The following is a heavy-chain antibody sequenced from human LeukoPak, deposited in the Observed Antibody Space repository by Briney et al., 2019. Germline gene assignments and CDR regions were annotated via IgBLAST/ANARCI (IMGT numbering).Heavy chain of an antibody. J-gene: IGHJ4*02. V-gene: IGHV5-51*01. D-gene: IGHD2-2*01. CDR1: GYSFTTHW. CDR3: ARLNIVVVPAANGEFDY. Sequence: GESLKISCKGSGYSFTTHWIGWVRQLPGKGLEWMGIIYPGDSDTRYSPSFQGQVTISADKSISTAYLQWSSLKASDTAMYYCARLNIVVVPAANGEFDYWGQGTLVTVSS. CDR2: IYPGDSDT.